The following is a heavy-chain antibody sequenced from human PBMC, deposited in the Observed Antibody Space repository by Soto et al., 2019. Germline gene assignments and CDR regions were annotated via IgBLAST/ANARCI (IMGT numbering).Heavy chain of an antibody. V-gene: IGHV3-30*18. CDR2: ISYDGSNK. J-gene: IGHJ3*02. D-gene: IGHD2-21*02. Sequence: QVQLVESGGGVVQPGRSLRLSCAASGFTFSSYGMHWVRQAPGKGLEWVAFISYDGSNKYYADSVKGRFTISRDNSKNTQYLQMSSRRAEDTAVYYCAKGDCGGDCYSFDAFDIWGQGTMVTVSS. CDR1: GFTFSSYG. CDR3: AKGDCGGDCYSFDAFDI.